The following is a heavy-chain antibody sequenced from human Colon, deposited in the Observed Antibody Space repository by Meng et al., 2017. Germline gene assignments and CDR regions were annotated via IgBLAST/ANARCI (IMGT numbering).Heavy chain of an antibody. CDR1: VFTLSSYA. CDR2: IIPIFGTA. CDR3: AREGPPQYSSRKGAFDI. Sequence: FSAKVSCKASVFTLSSYAISWVRQAPGQGLEWMGGIIPIFGTANYAQKFQGRVTITADESTNTAYMELSSLRSEDTAVYYCAREGPPQYSSRKGAFDIWGQGTMVTVSS. D-gene: IGHD6-6*01. V-gene: IGHV1-69*13. J-gene: IGHJ3*02.